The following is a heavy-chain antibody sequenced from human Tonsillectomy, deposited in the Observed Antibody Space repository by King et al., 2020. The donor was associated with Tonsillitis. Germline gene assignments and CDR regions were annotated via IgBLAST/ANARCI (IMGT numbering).Heavy chain of an antibody. J-gene: IGHJ6*02. CDR3: AKSSSSTSPRYYGMDV. V-gene: IGHV3-23*04. Sequence: VQLVQSGGGLVQPGGSLRLSCAASGFTFSSYAMSWVRQAPGKGLEWVAAISGSGGSTYYAVSVKGRFTISRDNSKNTLYLQMNSLRAEDTAVYYCAKSSSSTSPRYYGMDVWGQGTTVTVSS. D-gene: IGHD2-2*01. CDR1: GFTFSSYA. CDR2: ISGSGGST.